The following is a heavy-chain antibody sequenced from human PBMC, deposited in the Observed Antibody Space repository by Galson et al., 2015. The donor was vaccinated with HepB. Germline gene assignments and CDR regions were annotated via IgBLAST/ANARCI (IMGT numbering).Heavy chain of an antibody. Sequence: SVKVSCKASGYTFTGYYMHWVRQAPGQGLEWMGRINPNSGGTNYAQKFQGRVTMTRDTSISTAYMELSRLRSDDTAVYYCARGRTYNWNDLVDYWGQGTLVTVSS. CDR3: ARGRTYNWNDLVDY. CDR2: INPNSGGT. J-gene: IGHJ4*02. V-gene: IGHV1-2*06. D-gene: IGHD1-20*01. CDR1: GYTFTGYY.